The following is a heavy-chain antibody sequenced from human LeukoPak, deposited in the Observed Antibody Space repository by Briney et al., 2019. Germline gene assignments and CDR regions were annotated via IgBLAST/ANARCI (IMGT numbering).Heavy chain of an antibody. V-gene: IGHV3-33*01. J-gene: IGHJ4*02. CDR1: GFTFSSYG. Sequence: PGGSLRLSCAASGFTFSSYGMHWVRQAPGKGLEWVAVIWYDGSNKYYADSVKGRFTISRDNSKNTLYLQMNSLRAEDTAVYYCARDGRSWLLSTLKIVGVRNYFDYWGQGTLVTVSS. CDR3: ARDGRSWLLSTLKIVGVRNYFDY. CDR2: IWYDGSNK. D-gene: IGHD1-26*01.